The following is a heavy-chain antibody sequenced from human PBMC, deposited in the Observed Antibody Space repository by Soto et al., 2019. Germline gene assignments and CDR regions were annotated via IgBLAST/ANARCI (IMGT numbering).Heavy chain of an antibody. D-gene: IGHD6-13*01. J-gene: IGHJ4*02. CDR2: ISGSGGGT. CDR3: ANILQPMWQQLVSVDY. Sequence: TGGSLRLSCAASGFTFSSYAMSWVRQAPGKGLEWVSAISGSGGGTYYADSVKGRFTISRDNSKNTLYLQMNSLRAEDTAVYYCANILQPMWQQLVSVDYWGQGTLVTVSS. CDR1: GFTFSSYA. V-gene: IGHV3-23*01.